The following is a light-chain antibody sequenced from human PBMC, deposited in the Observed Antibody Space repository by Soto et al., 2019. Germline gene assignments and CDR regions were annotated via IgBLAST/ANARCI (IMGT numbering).Light chain of an antibody. Sequence: EIVLTQSPATLSLSPAERSTLSCGASQIVSSSYLALYQQKPGLAPRLLIYDAASRATGIPDRFSGSGSGTDFTLTISRLEPEDFAVYYCQHYGSSPRPFGQGTKVDI. CDR3: QHYGSSPRP. V-gene: IGKV3D-20*01. CDR1: QIVSSSY. J-gene: IGKJ1*01. CDR2: DAA.